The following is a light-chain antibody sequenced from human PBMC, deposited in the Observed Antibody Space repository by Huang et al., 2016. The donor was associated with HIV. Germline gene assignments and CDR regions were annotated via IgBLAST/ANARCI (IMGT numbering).Light chain of an antibody. CDR2: DAS. CDR1: QSVNIY. CDR3: QQRSNWSAIT. J-gene: IGKJ5*01. Sequence: EIVLTQSPATLSLSPGERATLSCRASQSVNIYLGWFQQKPGQAPRLLLYDASNGATGIPARFSGSGSGTDFTLPISSLEPENFAVYYCQQRSNWSAITFGQGTRLEIK. V-gene: IGKV3-11*01.